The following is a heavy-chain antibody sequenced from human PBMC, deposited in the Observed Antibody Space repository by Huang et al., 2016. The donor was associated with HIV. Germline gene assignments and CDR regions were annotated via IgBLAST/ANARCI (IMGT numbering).Heavy chain of an antibody. CDR1: GFPFSDYS. CDR2: SSGSTT. CDR3: VREIYYMDV. Sequence: EVQLVESGGGLVRPGGSLRLSCAVSGFPFSDYSLNWVRQAPGTGLEWVAYSSGSTTYYADSVKGRFTISRDNAKNSLYLHMNSLRAEDTALYYCVREIYYMDVWGEGTTVTVSS. V-gene: IGHV3-48*01. J-gene: IGHJ6*03.